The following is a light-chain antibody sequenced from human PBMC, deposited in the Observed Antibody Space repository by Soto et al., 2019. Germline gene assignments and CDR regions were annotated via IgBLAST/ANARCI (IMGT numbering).Light chain of an antibody. J-gene: IGLJ1*01. V-gene: IGLV1-44*01. Sequence: QSVLTQPPSASGTPGQRVTTSCSGGSSNIGSNTVIWYQQLPGTAPKLVIDSNNERPSGVPDRFSCSRSGTSASLDISGLQSEDEADYYCAAWDDGLEAYVFGTGTQLTVL. CDR3: AAWDDGLEAYV. CDR2: SNN. CDR1: SSNIGSNT.